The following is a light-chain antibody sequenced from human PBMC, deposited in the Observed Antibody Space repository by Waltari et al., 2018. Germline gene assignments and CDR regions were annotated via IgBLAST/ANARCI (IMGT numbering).Light chain of an antibody. CDR1: QSISSY. CDR2: AAS. CDR3: QQSYSTPLT. V-gene: IGKV1-39*01. Sequence: DIQMTQSPSSLSASVVDRDTITCRASQSISSYLNWYQQKPGKAPKLLIYAASSLQSGVPSRFSGSGSGTDFTLTISSLQPEDFATYYCQQSYSTPLTFGGGTKVEIK. J-gene: IGKJ4*01.